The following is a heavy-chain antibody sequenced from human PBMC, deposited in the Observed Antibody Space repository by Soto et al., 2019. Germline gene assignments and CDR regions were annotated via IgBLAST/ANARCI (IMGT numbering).Heavy chain of an antibody. CDR2: IYYSGST. CDR3: ARHLEESGWYNWFDP. V-gene: IGHV4-39*01. D-gene: IGHD6-19*01. J-gene: IGHJ5*02. CDR1: GGSISSSSYY. Sequence: SETLSLTCTASGGSISSSSYYWGWIRQPPGKGLEWIGSIYYSGSTYYNPSLKSRVTISVDTSKNQFSLKLSSVTAADTAVYYCARHLEESGWYNWFDPWGQGTLVTVSS.